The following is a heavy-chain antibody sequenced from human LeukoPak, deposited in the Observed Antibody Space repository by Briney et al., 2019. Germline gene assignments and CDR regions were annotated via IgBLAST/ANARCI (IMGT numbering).Heavy chain of an antibody. CDR1: GYTFTSYG. CDR2: ISAYKGNT. V-gene: IGHV1-18*01. CDR3: ARGLAAAEPWYFDL. J-gene: IGHJ2*01. D-gene: IGHD6-13*01. Sequence: ASVKVSCKASGYTFTSYGISWVRQAPGQGLEWMGWISAYKGNTNYAQKLQGRVTMTTDTSTSTAYMELRSLRSDDTAVYYCARGLAAAEPWYFDLWGRGTLVTVSS.